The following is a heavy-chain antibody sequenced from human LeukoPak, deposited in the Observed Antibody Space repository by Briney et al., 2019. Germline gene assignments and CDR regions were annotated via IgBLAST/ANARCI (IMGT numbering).Heavy chain of an antibody. V-gene: IGHV4-59*08. J-gene: IGHJ4*02. CDR1: GGSISGYY. CDR2: IYYSGRT. CDR3: ARLASSGWSHCDY. Sequence: RSSETLSLTCTVSGGSISGYYWSWIRQPPGKGPEWIGYIYYSGRTNYNPSLKSRVTILVDTSKNQFSLKMNSVTAADTAVYYCARLASSGWSHCDYWGQGTLVTVSS. D-gene: IGHD6-19*01.